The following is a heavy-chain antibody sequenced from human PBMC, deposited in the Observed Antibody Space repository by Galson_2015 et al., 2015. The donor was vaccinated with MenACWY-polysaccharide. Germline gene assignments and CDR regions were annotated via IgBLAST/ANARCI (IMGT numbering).Heavy chain of an antibody. J-gene: IGHJ6*02. CDR1: GFTFSKNR. CDR3: VGTLSRGGNGDYGMDA. CDR2: INSDASST. V-gene: IGHV3-74*01. Sequence: SLRLSCAASGFTFSKNRIHWVRQAPGKGLVWVSRINSDASSTAYADSVKGRFTISRDNAKNTLYLQMNSLRVEDTAVYYCVGTLSRGGNGDYGMDAWGQGTTVTVSS. D-gene: IGHD4-23*01.